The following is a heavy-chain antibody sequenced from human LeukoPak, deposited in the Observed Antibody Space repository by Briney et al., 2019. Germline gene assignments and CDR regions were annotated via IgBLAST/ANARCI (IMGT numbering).Heavy chain of an antibody. J-gene: IGHJ6*02. CDR2: IYYSRST. D-gene: IGHD2-15*01. CDR1: GGSISSYY. CDR3: ARQHCSGGSCYGMDV. Sequence: SETLSLTCTVSGGSISSYYWSWIRQPPGKGLEWIGYIYYSRSTNYNPSLKSRVTISVDTSKSQFSLKLSSVTAADTAVYYCARQHCSGGSCYGMDVWGQGTTVTVSS. V-gene: IGHV4-59*08.